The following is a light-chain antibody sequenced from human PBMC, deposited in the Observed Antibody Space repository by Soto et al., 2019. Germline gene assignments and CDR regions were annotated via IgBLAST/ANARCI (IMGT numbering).Light chain of an antibody. CDR1: QDISNY. Sequence: GDTVTITCRASQDISNYLAWFQQKPGEAPKLLIYGPSTLESGVPSRFSGGKSGTDFTLTISGLQPEDVAIYYCQKYNSLPFTFGPGTKVEIQ. CDR2: GPS. J-gene: IGKJ3*01. CDR3: QKYNSLPFT. V-gene: IGKV1-27*01.